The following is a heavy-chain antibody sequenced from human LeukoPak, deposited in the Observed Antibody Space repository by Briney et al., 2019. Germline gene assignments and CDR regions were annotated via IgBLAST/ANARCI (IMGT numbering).Heavy chain of an antibody. Sequence: SETLSLTYAVYGGSFSGYYWSWIRQPPGKGLEWIGEINHSGSTNYNPSLKSRVTISVDTSKNQFSLKLSSVTAADTAVYYCARGPSPSGDFSFGYWGQGTLVTVSS. D-gene: IGHD4-17*01. CDR3: ARGPSPSGDFSFGY. J-gene: IGHJ4*02. V-gene: IGHV4-34*01. CDR2: INHSGST. CDR1: GGSFSGYY.